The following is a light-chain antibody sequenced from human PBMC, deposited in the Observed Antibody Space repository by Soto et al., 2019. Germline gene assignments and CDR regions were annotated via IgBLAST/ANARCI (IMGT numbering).Light chain of an antibody. CDR1: SSDVGGYNY. Sequence: QSALTPPASVSGSPGQSITISCTGTSSDVGGYNYVSWYQQHPGKAPKLMIYDVSNRPSGVSNRFSGSKSGNTASLTISGLQAEDEADYYCSSYTSSLYVFGTGTKVTVL. J-gene: IGLJ1*01. CDR3: SSYTSSLYV. CDR2: DVS. V-gene: IGLV2-14*01.